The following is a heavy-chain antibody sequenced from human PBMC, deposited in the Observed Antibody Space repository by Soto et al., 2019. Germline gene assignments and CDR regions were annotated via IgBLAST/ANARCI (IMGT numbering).Heavy chain of an antibody. CDR1: GGSISSYY. CDR2: IYYSGST. CDR3: ARASGSGSYYVRNALRGFDI. V-gene: IGHV4-59*01. Sequence: SETLSLTCTVSGGSISSYYWSWIRQPPGKGLEWIGYIYYSGSTNYNPSLKSRVTIPLDRAKNQFSLKLSSVTAADTAVYYGARASGSGSYYVRNALRGFDIWGQGTMVTVSS. J-gene: IGHJ3*02. D-gene: IGHD3-10*01.